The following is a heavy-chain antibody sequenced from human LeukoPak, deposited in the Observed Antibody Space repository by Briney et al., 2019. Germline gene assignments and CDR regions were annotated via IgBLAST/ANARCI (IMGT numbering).Heavy chain of an antibody. V-gene: IGHV3-23*01. CDR3: AKSSYYDSSGFYREYYFDY. J-gene: IGHJ4*02. Sequence: GGSLRLSCAASGFTFSSYAMSWVRQAPGKGLEWVSVISGSGGSIYYADSVKGRFTISRDNSKNTLYLQMNSLRAGDTAIYYCAKSSYYDSSGFYREYYFDYWGQGTLVPVSS. CDR1: GFTFSSYA. CDR2: ISGSGGSI. D-gene: IGHD3-22*01.